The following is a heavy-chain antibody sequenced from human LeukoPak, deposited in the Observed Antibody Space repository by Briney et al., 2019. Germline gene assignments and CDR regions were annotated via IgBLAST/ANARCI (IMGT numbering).Heavy chain of an antibody. Sequence: TSETLSLTCTVSGGSVSSGSYYWRWIRQPPGKGLEWIGYIYYSGSTNYNPSLKSRVTISVDTSKNQFSLKLSSVTAADTAVYYCARDQIYYYDSSGYFGYYYYGMDVWGQGTTVTVSS. CDR1: GGSVSSGSYY. J-gene: IGHJ6*02. V-gene: IGHV4-61*01. CDR2: IYYSGST. CDR3: ARDQIYYYDSSGYFGYYYYGMDV. D-gene: IGHD3-22*01.